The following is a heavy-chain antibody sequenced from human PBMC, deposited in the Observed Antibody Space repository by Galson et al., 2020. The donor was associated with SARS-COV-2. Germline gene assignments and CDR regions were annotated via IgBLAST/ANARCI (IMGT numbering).Heavy chain of an antibody. CDR1: GYTFTNFW. D-gene: IGHD1-1*01. J-gene: IGHJ5*02. V-gene: IGHV5-51*01. CDR2: IYPGDSDT. Sequence: GESLKISCTASGYTFTNFWIAWVRQMPGKGLEWMGIIYPGDSDTRYNVSFQGQVTISADRSINTAYLQWSSLRASDTAMYYCARQGTTGLHWLDPWGQGTLVTVSS. CDR3: ARQGTTGLHWLDP.